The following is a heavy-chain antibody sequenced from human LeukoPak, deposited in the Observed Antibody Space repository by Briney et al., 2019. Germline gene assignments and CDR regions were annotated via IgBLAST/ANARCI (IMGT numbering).Heavy chain of an antibody. CDR1: GFTIRDYA. CDR2: IRSKASGATC. Sequence: GRSLRLSCTASGFTIRDYAMNWVRQAPGTGLEWLGFIRSKASGATCVYAASVKYRFTISRDDAKNIAYLQMNSLKTEDTAVYYCSRALRRYRYRYYGMDVWGKGTTVTVSS. D-gene: IGHD3-16*02. J-gene: IGHJ6*04. V-gene: IGHV3-49*04. CDR3: SRALRRYRYRYYGMDV.